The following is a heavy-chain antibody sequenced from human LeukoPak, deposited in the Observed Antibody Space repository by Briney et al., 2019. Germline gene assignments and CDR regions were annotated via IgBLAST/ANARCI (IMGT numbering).Heavy chain of an antibody. V-gene: IGHV4-34*01. J-gene: IGHJ4*02. D-gene: IGHD4-17*01. CDR3: AGFTVTHPGAEYYFDY. CDR2: INHSGST. CDR1: GGSFSGYY. Sequence: PSETLSLTCAVYGGSFSGYYWSWIRQPPGKGLEWIGEINHSGSTNYHPSLKSRVTISVDTSKNQFSLKLSSVTAADTAVYYCAGFTVTHPGAEYYFDYWGQGTLVTVSS.